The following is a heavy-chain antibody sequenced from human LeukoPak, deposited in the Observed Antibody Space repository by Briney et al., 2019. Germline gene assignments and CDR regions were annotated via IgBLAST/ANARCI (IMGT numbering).Heavy chain of an antibody. V-gene: IGHV4-39*07. J-gene: IGHJ4*02. CDR1: GGSISSSSYY. Sequence: SETLSLTCTVSGGSISSSSYYWGWIRQPPGKGLEWIGSIYYSGSTYYNPSLKSRVTISVDTSKNQLSLKLNSVTAADTAVYYCARSESSWENFDYWGQGTLVTVSS. CDR3: ARSESSWENFDY. CDR2: IYYSGST. D-gene: IGHD6-13*01.